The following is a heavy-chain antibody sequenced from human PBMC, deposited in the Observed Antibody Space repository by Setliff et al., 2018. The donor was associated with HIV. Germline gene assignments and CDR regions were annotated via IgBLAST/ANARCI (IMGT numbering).Heavy chain of an antibody. CDR3: ARVYDSSGYYYDAFDI. D-gene: IGHD3-22*01. CDR1: GYTFSQYG. J-gene: IGHJ3*02. Sequence: SCKSSGYTFSQYGISWVRQAPGQGLEWVSVIYSGGSTYYADSVKGRFTISRDNSKNTLYLQMNSLRAEDTAVYYCARVYDSSGYYYDAFDIWGQGTMVTVSS. V-gene: IGHV3-53*01. CDR2: IYSGGST.